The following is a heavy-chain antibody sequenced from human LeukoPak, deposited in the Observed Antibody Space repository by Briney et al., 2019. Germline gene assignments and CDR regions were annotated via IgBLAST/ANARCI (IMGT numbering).Heavy chain of an antibody. CDR3: ARLARFGSGAFDI. CDR1: GGSISSYY. CDR2: IYYSGST. V-gene: IGHV4-59*08. D-gene: IGHD3-10*02. Sequence: PSETLSLTCTVSGGSISSYYWSWIRQPPGKGLEWIGYIYYSGSTNYNPSLKSRVTISVDTSKNQFTLKLSSVTAADTAVYYCARLARFGSGAFDIWGQGTMVTVSS. J-gene: IGHJ3*02.